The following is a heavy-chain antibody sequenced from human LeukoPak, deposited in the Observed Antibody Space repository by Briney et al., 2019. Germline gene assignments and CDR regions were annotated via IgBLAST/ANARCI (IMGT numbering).Heavy chain of an antibody. Sequence: PGGSLRLSCAASGFTFSSYWMSWVRQAPGKGLEWVANIKQDGSEKYYVDSVKGRFTIPRDNAKNSLYLQMNSLRAEDTAVYYCARGVVVVPAAIYTYWGQGTLVTVSS. D-gene: IGHD2-2*02. CDR1: GFTFSSYW. J-gene: IGHJ4*02. CDR3: ARGVVVVPAAIYTY. CDR2: IKQDGSEK. V-gene: IGHV3-7*01.